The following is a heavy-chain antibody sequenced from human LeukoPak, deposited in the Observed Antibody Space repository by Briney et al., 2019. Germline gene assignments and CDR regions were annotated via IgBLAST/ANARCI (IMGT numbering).Heavy chain of an antibody. D-gene: IGHD6-6*01. V-gene: IGHV3-23*01. CDR1: GFTFSSYA. J-gene: IGHJ4*02. Sequence: GGSLGLSCAASGFTFSSYAMSWVRQAPGKGLEWVSAISGSGGSTYYADSVKGRFTISRDNSKNTLYLQMNSLRAEDTAVYYCVRDRGAARPNDYWGQGTLVTVST. CDR2: ISGSGGST. CDR3: VRDRGAARPNDY.